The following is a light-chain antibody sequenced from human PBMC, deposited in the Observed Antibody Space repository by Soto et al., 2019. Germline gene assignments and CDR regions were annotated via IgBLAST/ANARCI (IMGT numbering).Light chain of an antibody. J-gene: IGLJ2*01. CDR2: DVS. Sequence: QSALIQPRSVSGSPGQSVTISCTGTSSDVGTYNYVSWYRQHPGKAPKLMISDVSKRPSGVPDRFSGSKSDNTASLTISGLQAEDEGDYYCAAWDDSLSGHVVFGGGTKLTVL. V-gene: IGLV2-11*01. CDR1: SSDVGTYNY. CDR3: AAWDDSLSGHVV.